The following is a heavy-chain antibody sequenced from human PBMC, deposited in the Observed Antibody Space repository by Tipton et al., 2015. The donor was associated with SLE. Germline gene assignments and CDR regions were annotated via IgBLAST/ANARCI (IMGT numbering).Heavy chain of an antibody. D-gene: IGHD4-17*01. CDR3: ARVSRGDPGY. V-gene: IGHV3-30*04. CDR2: ISYDGSNK. J-gene: IGHJ4*02. CDR1: GFTFSSYA. Sequence: SLRLSCAASGFTFSSYAMHWVRQAPGKGLEWVAVISYDGSNKYYADSVKGRFTISRDNAKNSLYLQMNSLRAEDTAVYYCARVSRGDPGYWGQGTLVTVSS.